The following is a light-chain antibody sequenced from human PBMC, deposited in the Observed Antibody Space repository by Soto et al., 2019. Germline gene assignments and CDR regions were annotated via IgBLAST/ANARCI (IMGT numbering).Light chain of an antibody. J-gene: IGKJ5*01. CDR3: QHFGGTTFT. Sequence: EIVMTQSPATLSVCPGESTPLSCRASQSVSSKLAWYQQKPGQAPRLLIYGASTRATGIPARFSGSGSGTHFTLTISRPEPGDFAVYYCQHFGGTTFTFGQGTRLEIK. CDR1: QSVSSK. CDR2: GAS. V-gene: IGKV3-15*01.